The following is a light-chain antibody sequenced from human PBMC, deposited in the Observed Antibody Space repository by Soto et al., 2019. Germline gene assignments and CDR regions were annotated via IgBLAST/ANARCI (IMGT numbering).Light chain of an antibody. CDR1: QGISNY. Sequence: DIQMTQSPSSLSASVGVRVTITCRASQGISNYLAWYQQIPGKVPKLLISAASTLHSGLPSRLSGSGSGTDFTLTISSLQPEDVATDYWQKYTCDPAVGGRTKVEIK. V-gene: IGKV1-27*01. CDR2: AAS. J-gene: IGKJ4*01. CDR3: QKYTCDPA.